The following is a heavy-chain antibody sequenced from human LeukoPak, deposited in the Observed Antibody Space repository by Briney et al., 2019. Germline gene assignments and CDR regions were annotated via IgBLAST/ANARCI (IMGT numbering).Heavy chain of an antibody. J-gene: IGHJ4*02. D-gene: IGHD3-3*01. Sequence: PGGSLRLSCAASGFTFSSYSMNWARQAPGKGLEWVSSISSSSSYIYYADSVKGRFTISRDNAKNSLYLQMNSLRAEDTAVYYCARDRYYDFWSGSPFDYWGQGTLVTVSS. CDR2: ISSSSSYI. V-gene: IGHV3-21*01. CDR3: ARDRYYDFWSGSPFDY. CDR1: GFTFSSYS.